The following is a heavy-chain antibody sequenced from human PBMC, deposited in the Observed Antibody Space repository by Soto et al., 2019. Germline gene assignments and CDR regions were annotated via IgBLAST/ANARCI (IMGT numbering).Heavy chain of an antibody. V-gene: IGHV3-21*01. J-gene: IGHJ4*02. CDR3: AKDSWYFDL. CDR2: ISSSSSYI. CDR1: GFTFSSYD. Sequence: PGGSLRLSCAASGFTFSSYDMHWVRQAPGKGLEWVSSISSSSSYIYYADSVKGRFTISRDNAKNTVSLQMNSLRAEDTGVYYCAKDSWYFDLWSQGSLVTGSS. D-gene: IGHD6-13*01.